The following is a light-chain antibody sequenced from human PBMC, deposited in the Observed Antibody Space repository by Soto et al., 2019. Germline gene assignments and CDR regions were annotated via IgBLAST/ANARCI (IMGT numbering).Light chain of an antibody. Sequence: IGMTQCPANLSLSPWERAALSCRAGQSVSSNLAWYQQKPGQAPRLLIYGASTRATGIPARFSGSGSGTEFTRTISSLQSEEFAGYYCQQYNNWPPSWTFGQGTKVDIK. J-gene: IGKJ1*01. CDR1: QSVSSN. CDR3: QQYNNWPPSWT. CDR2: GAS. V-gene: IGKV3-15*01.